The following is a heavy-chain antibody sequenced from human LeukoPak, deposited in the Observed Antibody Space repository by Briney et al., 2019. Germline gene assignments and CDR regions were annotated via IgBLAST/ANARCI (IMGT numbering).Heavy chain of an antibody. CDR1: GYSFTSYW. CDR3: ATHYGDYVY. CDR2: XYXGXXXX. J-gene: IGHJ4*02. D-gene: IGHD4-17*01. V-gene: IGHV5-51*01. Sequence: GESLKISCKGSGYSFTSYWIGWVRQMPGKGLXXXXXXYXGXXXXXYXXXXXXQVTISADKSISTAYLQWSSLKASDTAMYYCATHYGDYVYWGQGTLVTVSS.